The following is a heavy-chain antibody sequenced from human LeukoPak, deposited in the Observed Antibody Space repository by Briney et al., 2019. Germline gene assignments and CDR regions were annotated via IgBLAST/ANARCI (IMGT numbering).Heavy chain of an antibody. Sequence: ASVKDSCKASGYTFTSYGISWVRQAPGQGLEWMGWISAYNGNTNYAQKLQGRVTMTTDTSTSTAYMELRSLRSDDTAVYYCARNKRITIFGVVTRTYYFDYWGQGTLVTVSS. CDR1: GYTFTSYG. J-gene: IGHJ4*02. CDR2: ISAYNGNT. CDR3: ARNKRITIFGVVTRTYYFDY. V-gene: IGHV1-18*01. D-gene: IGHD3-3*01.